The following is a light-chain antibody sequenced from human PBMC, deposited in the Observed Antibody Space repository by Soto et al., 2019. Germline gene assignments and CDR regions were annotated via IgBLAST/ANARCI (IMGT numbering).Light chain of an antibody. CDR1: QSVSSY. J-gene: IGKJ5*01. Sequence: EIVFTQSPATLSLSPGERATLSCRASQSVSSYLAWYQQKPCQAPRLLIYDASNRATGISARFSGSGSGTDFTLTISSLEPEDFAVYYCQQRSKWPPEVTFGQGTRLEIK. CDR2: DAS. V-gene: IGKV3-11*01. CDR3: QQRSKWPPEVT.